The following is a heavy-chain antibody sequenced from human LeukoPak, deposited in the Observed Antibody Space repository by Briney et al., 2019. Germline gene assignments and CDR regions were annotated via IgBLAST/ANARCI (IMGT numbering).Heavy chain of an antibody. CDR3: AKDGYCSSTSCYPNHFDS. V-gene: IGHV3-30*18. CDR2: ISNDGSKK. Sequence: GRSLRLSCAAPVFTFSPYAMHWIRQAPGKGLEWVALISNDGSKKYYADSVKGRFTISRDNSKNTLDLQMNSLRAEDTAVYYCAKDGYCSSTSCYPNHFDSWGQGTLVTVSS. J-gene: IGHJ4*02. D-gene: IGHD2-2*03. CDR1: VFTFSPYA.